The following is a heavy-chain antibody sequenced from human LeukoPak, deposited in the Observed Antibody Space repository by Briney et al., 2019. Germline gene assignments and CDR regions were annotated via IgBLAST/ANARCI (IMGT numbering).Heavy chain of an antibody. Sequence: PSQTLSLTCTVSDGSIGNGSYYWMWIRQPAGKGLEWIGRMYTSGSTKYSPSLKSRVTISGDTSKNQFSLKLTSVTAADTAVYFCATSPTNTLIGIWGQGTLVTVSA. CDR1: DGSIGNGSYY. V-gene: IGHV4-61*02. J-gene: IGHJ4*02. CDR2: MYTSGST. CDR3: ATSPTNTLIGI. D-gene: IGHD3-9*01.